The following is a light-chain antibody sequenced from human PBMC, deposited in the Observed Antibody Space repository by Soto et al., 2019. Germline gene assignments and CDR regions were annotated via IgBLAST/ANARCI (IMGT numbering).Light chain of an antibody. Sequence: QSALTQPASVSGSPGQSITISCTGTSSDVGSYNLVSWYQQHPGKAPKLMIYEVSKRPSGVSNRFSGSKSGNTASLTISGLQAEDEADYYCCSYAGTVFGGGTKLNVL. CDR2: EVS. V-gene: IGLV2-23*02. CDR1: SSDVGSYNL. J-gene: IGLJ2*01. CDR3: CSYAGTV.